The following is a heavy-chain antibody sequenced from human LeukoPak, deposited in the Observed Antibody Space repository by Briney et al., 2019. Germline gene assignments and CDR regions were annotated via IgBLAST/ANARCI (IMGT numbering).Heavy chain of an antibody. CDR3: AANIAVAGTTGGAFDI. CDR1: GYTLTELS. D-gene: IGHD6-19*01. CDR2: FDPEDGET. V-gene: IGHV1-24*01. J-gene: IGHJ3*02. Sequence: ASVKVSCKVSGYTLTELSMHWVRQAPGKGLEWMGGFDPEDGETIYAQKFQGRVTMTEDTSTDTAYMELSRLRSEDTAVYYCAANIAVAGTTGGAFDIWGQGTMVTVSS.